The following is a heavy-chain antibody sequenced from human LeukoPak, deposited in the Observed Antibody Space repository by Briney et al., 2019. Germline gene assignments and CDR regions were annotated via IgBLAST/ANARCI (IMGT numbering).Heavy chain of an antibody. J-gene: IGHJ6*02. CDR3: ARIRWGAAMVYYYGMDV. CDR1: GFSLSTSGMC. D-gene: IGHD5-18*01. CDR2: IDWDDDK. Sequence: SGPTLVNPTRTLTLTRTFSGFSLSTSGMCVSWIRQPPGKALEWLARIDWDDDKYYSTSLKTRLTISKDTSKNQVVLTMTNMDPVDTATYYCARIRWGAAMVYYYGMDVWGQGTTVTVSS. V-gene: IGHV2-70*11.